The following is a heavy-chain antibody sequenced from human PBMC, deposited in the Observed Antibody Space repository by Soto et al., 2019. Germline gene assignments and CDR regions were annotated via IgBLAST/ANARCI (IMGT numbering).Heavy chain of an antibody. Sequence: SETLSLTCSVSGDSIGSSTNYWGWIRQPPGKGLEWIGTSYHSGNTYYNPTLKSRVAISVDMSKNQCSLRLNSVTAADTAVYYCARHEWLQLWLVTEYWGQGTLVTVS. V-gene: IGHV4-39*01. CDR1: GDSIGSSTNY. CDR3: ARHEWLQLWLVTEY. J-gene: IGHJ4*02. CDR2: SYHSGNT. D-gene: IGHD5-18*01.